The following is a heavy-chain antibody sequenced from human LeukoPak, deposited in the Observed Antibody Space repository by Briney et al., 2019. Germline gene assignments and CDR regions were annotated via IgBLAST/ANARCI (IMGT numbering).Heavy chain of an antibody. CDR3: ARTITGYYYMDV. D-gene: IGHD3-10*01. CDR2: VNPSGGST. J-gene: IGHJ6*03. CDR1: GYTFTSYY. V-gene: IGHV1-46*01. Sequence: ASVKVSCKASGYTFTSYYMHWVRQAPGQGLEWMGIVNPSGGSTSYAQKFQGRVTITRNTSISTAYVELSSLRSEDTAVYYCARTITGYYYMDVWGKGTTVTVSS.